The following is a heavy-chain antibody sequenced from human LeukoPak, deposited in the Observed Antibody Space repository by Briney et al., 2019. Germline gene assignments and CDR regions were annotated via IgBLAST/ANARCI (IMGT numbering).Heavy chain of an antibody. D-gene: IGHD5-18*01. CDR2: ISWGSNVI. CDR3: ARDPGYSYAQDF. J-gene: IGHJ4*02. CDR1: GFTFSSYS. Sequence: PGGSLRLSCTASGFTFSSYSMNWVRQAPGKGPEWLSYISWGSNVIYYADSVKGRFTTSRDDAKNSLFLQMNSLTDEDTAVYYCARDPGYSYAQDFWGRGTLATVSS. V-gene: IGHV3-48*02.